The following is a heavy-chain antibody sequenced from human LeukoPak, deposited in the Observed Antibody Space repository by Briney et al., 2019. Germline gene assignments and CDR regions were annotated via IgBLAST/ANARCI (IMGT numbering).Heavy chain of an antibody. D-gene: IGHD3-10*01. J-gene: IGHJ4*02. V-gene: IGHV7-4-1*02. Sequence: SVKVSCKASGYTFTSYGISWVRQAPGQGLEWMGWINTNTGNPTYAQGFTGRFVFSLDTSVSTAYLQISSLKAEDTAVYYCAVLYGSGSYYTRTPTFDYWGQGTLVTVSS. CDR2: INTNTGNP. CDR1: GYTFTSYG. CDR3: AVLYGSGSYYTRTPTFDY.